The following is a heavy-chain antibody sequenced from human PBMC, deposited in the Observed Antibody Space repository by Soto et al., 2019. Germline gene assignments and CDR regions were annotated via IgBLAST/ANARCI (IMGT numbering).Heavy chain of an antibody. Sequence: PGGSLRLLLCSLWIHLQFLCYALGPPGSRQGAGVVALISYDGSDKDYADSVKGRFTISRDNSRNTLFLQMNSLRAEDTAVYYCAKDLGYSRSSYYYYYAMDVWGQGTTVTVSS. CDR3: AKDLGYSRSSYYYYYAMDV. J-gene: IGHJ6*02. D-gene: IGHD6-6*01. CDR1: IHLQFLC. CDR2: ISYDGSDK. V-gene: IGHV3-30-3*01.